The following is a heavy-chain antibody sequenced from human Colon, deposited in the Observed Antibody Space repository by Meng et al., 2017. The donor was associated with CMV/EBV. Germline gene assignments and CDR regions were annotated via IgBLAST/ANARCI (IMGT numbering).Heavy chain of an antibody. CDR2: ISTNRNT. CDR1: GGSSSTYY. CDR3: VRGGYSGTQTGGVQEY. J-gene: IGHJ4*02. D-gene: IGHD5-12*01. Sequence: VHLEESGPGLVEPSEPLSPTCTARGGSSSTYYWSWIRQPAGEGLEWLGRISTNRNTDYNPSLNSRATIWLDTSNNQFSLKLTSVTSADTAVYYCVRGGYSGTQTGGVQEYWGQGTLVTVSS. V-gene: IGHV4-4*07.